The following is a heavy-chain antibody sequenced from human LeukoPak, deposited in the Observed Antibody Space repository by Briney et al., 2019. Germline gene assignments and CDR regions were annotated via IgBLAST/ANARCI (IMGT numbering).Heavy chain of an antibody. V-gene: IGHV3-30-3*01. J-gene: IGHJ4*02. Sequence: PGRSLRLSCAASGFTFSSYAMHWVRQAPGKGLEWVAVISYDGSNKYYADSVKGRFTISRDNAKNSLYLQMNSLRAEDTAVYYCARERGKRAFFDYWGQGTLVTVSS. CDR3: ARERGKRAFFDY. CDR1: GFTFSSYA. D-gene: IGHD3-16*01. CDR2: ISYDGSNK.